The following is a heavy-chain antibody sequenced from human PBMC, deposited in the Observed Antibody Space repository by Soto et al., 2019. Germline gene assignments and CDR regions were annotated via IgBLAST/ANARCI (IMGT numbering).Heavy chain of an antibody. CDR3: GTRPVPLSSTAMLYY. CDR1: GFTFSSYA. D-gene: IGHD2-2*01. V-gene: IGHV3-23*01. J-gene: IGHJ4*02. CDR2: ISGSGGST. Sequence: GGSLRLSCAASGFTFSSYAMSWVRQAPGKGLEWVSAISGSGGSTYYADSVKGRFTISRDNSKNTLYLQMNSLRAEDTAVYDCGTRPVPLSSTAMLYYWGQETLVTVYS.